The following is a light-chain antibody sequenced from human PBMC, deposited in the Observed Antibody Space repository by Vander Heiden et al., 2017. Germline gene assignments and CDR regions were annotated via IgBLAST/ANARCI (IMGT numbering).Light chain of an antibody. CDR1: QSLLYRDGNNY. V-gene: IGKV2-28*01. CDR3: MQPLQTPRT. CDR2: LGS. J-gene: IGKJ1*01. Sequence: VLTQSPLFLPVTPGESASISCRPSQSLLYRDGNNYLDWYLQKPGQSPQLLIYLGSTRASGVPERFTGSGSGTDFALKITRVEAEDVGIYYCMQPLQTPRTFGQGTKVEI.